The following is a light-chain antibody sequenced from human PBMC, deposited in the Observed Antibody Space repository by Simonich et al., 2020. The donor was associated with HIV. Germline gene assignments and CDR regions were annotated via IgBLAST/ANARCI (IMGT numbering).Light chain of an antibody. V-gene: IGKV3-11*01. J-gene: IGKJ5*01. CDR3: QQRSSWLIT. CDR2: DAS. Sequence: ELVLTQSPATLSLSPGERATLSCRASPNISSYLAWYQQKPGQAPMLLIYDASTRATDIPARFSGSGSGTDFTLTISSLEPEDFAVYYCQQRSSWLITFGQGTRLGIK. CDR1: PNISSY.